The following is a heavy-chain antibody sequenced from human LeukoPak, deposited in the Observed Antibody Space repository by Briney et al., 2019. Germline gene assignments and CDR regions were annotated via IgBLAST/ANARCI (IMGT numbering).Heavy chain of an antibody. D-gene: IGHD3-22*01. Sequence: SETLSLTCAVYGGSFSGYYWSWIRQPPGKGLEWIGEINHSGSTNYNPSLKSRVAISVDTSKKQFSLKLSSVAAADTAVYYCVTYYFDSSGPKKNYWGQGTLVTVSS. CDR2: INHSGST. CDR1: GGSFSGYY. CDR3: VTYYFDSSGPKKNY. J-gene: IGHJ4*02. V-gene: IGHV4-34*01.